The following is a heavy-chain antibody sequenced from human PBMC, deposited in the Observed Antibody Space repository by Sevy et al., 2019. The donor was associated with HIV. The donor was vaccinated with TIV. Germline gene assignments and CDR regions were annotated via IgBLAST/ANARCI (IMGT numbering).Heavy chain of an antibody. CDR2: ISGSGDNT. D-gene: IGHD5-18*01. V-gene: IGHV3-23*01. CDR3: AKDSGDDNYGLFDY. J-gene: IGHJ4*02. CDR1: GFTFSNYA. Sequence: GGFLRLSCGASGFTFSNYAMSWVRQAPGKGLEWVSSISGSGDNTYYADSVKGRFTVSRDNSKNTLYLQMNSLRAEDTAVYYCAKDSGDDNYGLFDYWGQGTLVTVSS.